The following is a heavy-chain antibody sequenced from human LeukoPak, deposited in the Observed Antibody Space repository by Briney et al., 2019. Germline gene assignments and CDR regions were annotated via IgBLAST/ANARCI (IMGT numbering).Heavy chain of an antibody. CDR1: RGSISSYY. D-gene: IGHD2-2*01. CDR3: AGTDLGYCISTSCQDLDY. CDR2: IYTSGST. V-gene: IGHV4-4*07. J-gene: IGHJ4*02. Sequence: SETLSLTCTVSRGSISSYYWSWIRQPAGKGLEWIGRIYTSGSTTYNPSLKSRVTVSVDKSKNQFSLNLSSVTAADTAVYYCAGTDLGYCISTSCQDLDYWGQETLFTVSS.